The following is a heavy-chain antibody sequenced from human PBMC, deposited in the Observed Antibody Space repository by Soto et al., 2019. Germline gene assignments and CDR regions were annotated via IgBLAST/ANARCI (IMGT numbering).Heavy chain of an antibody. D-gene: IGHD3-10*01. V-gene: IGHV4-39*07. CDR2: IYYSGTT. Sequence: SETLSLTCTVSGDSITSNSYFCARIRQPPGKGLEWIGSIYYSGTTYYNPSLKSRVTISVDTSKNQFSLKLSSVTAADTAVYYCARFGELSTLEATWFDPWGQGTLVTVS. J-gene: IGHJ5*02. CDR1: GDSITSNSYF. CDR3: ARFGELSTLEATWFDP.